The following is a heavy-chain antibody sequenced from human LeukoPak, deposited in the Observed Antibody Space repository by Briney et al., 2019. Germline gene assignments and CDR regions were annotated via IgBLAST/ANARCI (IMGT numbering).Heavy chain of an antibody. Sequence: PGGSLRLSCAASGFTFSNFAMNWVRQAPGRGLEWVSTISGSGGSTYYADSVKGWFTISRDNSKNTLYLQMNSLRAEDTAVYYCAKMVHTEQWLVPFDYWGQGTLVTVSS. CDR1: GFTFSNFA. CDR2: ISGSGGST. CDR3: AKMVHTEQWLVPFDY. J-gene: IGHJ4*02. V-gene: IGHV3-23*01. D-gene: IGHD6-19*01.